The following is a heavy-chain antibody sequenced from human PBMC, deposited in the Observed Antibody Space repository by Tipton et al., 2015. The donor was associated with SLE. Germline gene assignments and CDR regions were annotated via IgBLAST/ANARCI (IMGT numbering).Heavy chain of an antibody. Sequence: TLSLTCTVSGGSISSSGYYWGWIRQPPGKGLEWIGSIFYGGRTYYNPSLKSRVTISVDTPKNQFSLKLSSVTAADTAVYYCATQGITFGGVIAHDAFDIWGQGTMVTVSS. V-gene: IGHV4-39*01. CDR1: GGSISSSGYY. CDR2: IFYGGRT. CDR3: ATQGITFGGVIAHDAFDI. J-gene: IGHJ3*02. D-gene: IGHD3-16*02.